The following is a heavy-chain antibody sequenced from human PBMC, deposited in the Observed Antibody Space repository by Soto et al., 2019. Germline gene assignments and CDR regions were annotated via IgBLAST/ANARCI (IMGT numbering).Heavy chain of an antibody. CDR2: IIPMLGTR. CDR3: TVGSWSGEVFDI. D-gene: IGHD2-21*01. CDR1: GGTFSTYS. J-gene: IGHJ3*02. V-gene: IGHV1-69*08. Sequence: QVQLVQSGAEVKKPGSSVKVSCKDSGGTFSTYSLVWVRQAPGQGLEWMGRIIPMLGTRNYAQRLQDRVTIAADKTTATAHMELSSLRSEDTALYYCTVGSWSGEVFDIWGQGTMVTVSS.